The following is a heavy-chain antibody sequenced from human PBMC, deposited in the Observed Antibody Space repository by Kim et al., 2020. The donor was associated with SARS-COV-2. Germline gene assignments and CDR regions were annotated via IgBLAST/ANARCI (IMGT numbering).Heavy chain of an antibody. CDR3: ARATGATIYYGTSVWFDP. J-gene: IGHJ5*02. CDR2: ISSSSSYI. V-gene: IGHV3-21*01. Sequence: GGSLRLSCAASGFTFSSYSMNWVRQAPGKGLEWVSSISSSSSYIYYADSVKGRFTISRDNAKNSLYLQMNSLRAEDTAVYYCARATGATIYYGTSVWFDPWGQGTLVTVSS. D-gene: IGHD5-12*01. CDR1: GFTFSSYS.